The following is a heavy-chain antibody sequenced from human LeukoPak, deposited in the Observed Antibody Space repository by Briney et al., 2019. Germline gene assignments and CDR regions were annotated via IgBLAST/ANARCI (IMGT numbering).Heavy chain of an antibody. CDR2: IAGGGVSI. CDR1: GFTFSSYE. CDR3: ATQGRSPMSGI. V-gene: IGHV3-48*03. J-gene: IGHJ3*02. Sequence: PGGSLRLSCAASGFTFSSYEMNWVRQAPGKGLEWVSYIAGGGVSIYYTDSVKGRFTISRDNAKNSLYLQMNSLRAEDTAVYYCATQGRSPMSGIWGQGTMDSLSS. D-gene: IGHD3-10*01.